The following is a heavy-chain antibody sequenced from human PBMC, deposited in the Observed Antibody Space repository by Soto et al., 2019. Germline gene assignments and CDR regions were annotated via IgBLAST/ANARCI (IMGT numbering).Heavy chain of an antibody. CDR3: ARGVRTGFYGMDV. CDR1: GGTLSNYA. CDR2: IIPIFGTS. Sequence: QVPLVQSGAEVKKPGSSVKVSCKASGGTLSNYALSWVRQAPGQGLEWVGGIIPIFGTSNYAKNFKGRVTITADESTSTAYMELSSLRSEDTAVYYCARGVRTGFYGMDVWGQGTTVTVSS. D-gene: IGHD3-10*01. J-gene: IGHJ6*02. V-gene: IGHV1-69*01.